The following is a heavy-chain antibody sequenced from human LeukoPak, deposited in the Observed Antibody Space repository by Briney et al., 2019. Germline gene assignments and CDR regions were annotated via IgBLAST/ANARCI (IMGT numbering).Heavy chain of an antibody. CDR3: ARNGMVRGVLNWFDP. D-gene: IGHD3-10*01. V-gene: IGHV4-39*01. J-gene: IGHJ5*02. CDR2: IYYSGST. CDR1: GGSISSYY. Sequence: SETLSLTRTVSGGSISSYYWGWIRQPPGKGLEWIGSIYYSGSTYYNPSLKSRVTISVDTSKNQFSPKLSSVTAADTAVYYCARNGMVRGVLNWFDPWGQGTLVTVSS.